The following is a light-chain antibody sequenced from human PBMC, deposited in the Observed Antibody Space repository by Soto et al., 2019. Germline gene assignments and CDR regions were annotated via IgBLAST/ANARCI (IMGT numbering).Light chain of an antibody. Sequence: DIERSQSPCTLSTSVGXRVTITCGASQGTSSWLGWYQQKPGKAXKGLIYDASSLESRVTSRFSGRGYGTEFNLTIRRLQPDDFATYDCQQYNSYWTFGQGTKVDIK. CDR2: DAS. J-gene: IGKJ1*01. CDR1: QGTSSW. CDR3: QQYNSYWT. V-gene: IGKV1-5*01.